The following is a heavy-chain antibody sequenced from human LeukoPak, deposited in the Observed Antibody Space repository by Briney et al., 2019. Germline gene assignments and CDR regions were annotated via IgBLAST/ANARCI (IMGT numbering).Heavy chain of an antibody. CDR3: ARGSSGYYGYFDY. CDR1: GYTFTRYG. J-gene: IGHJ4*02. V-gene: IGHV1-18*01. CDR2: ISGYNGHT. D-gene: IGHD3-22*01. Sequence: GGSVKVSCKASGYTFTRYGISWLRQAPGQGLEWMGWISGYNGHTKYAQKVQDRVTMTTDTATSTAYMELRSLRSDDTAVYYCARGSSGYYGYFDYWGQGTLVTVSS.